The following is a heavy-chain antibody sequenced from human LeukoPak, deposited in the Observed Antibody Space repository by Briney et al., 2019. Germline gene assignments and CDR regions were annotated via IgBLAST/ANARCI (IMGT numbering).Heavy chain of an antibody. V-gene: IGHV1-2*06. CDR2: INPNSGGT. D-gene: IGHD3-10*01. Sequence: AASVEVSCKASGYTFTGYYMHWVRQAPGQGLEWMGRINPNSGGTNYAQKFQGRVTMTRDTSISTAYMELSRLRSDDTAVYYCARDPYGSGSYTDGDYWGQGTLVTVSS. CDR3: ARDPYGSGSYTDGDY. J-gene: IGHJ4*02. CDR1: GYTFTGYY.